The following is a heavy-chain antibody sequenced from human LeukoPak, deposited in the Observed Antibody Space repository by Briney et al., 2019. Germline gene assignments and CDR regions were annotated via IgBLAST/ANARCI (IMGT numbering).Heavy chain of an antibody. D-gene: IGHD5-24*01. CDR2: ISWNSGSI. J-gene: IGHJ4*02. Sequence: GGSLRLSCAASGFTFDDYAMHWVRQAPGKGLEWVSGISWNSGSIGYADSVEGRFTISRDNAKNSLYLQMNSLRAEDMALYYCAKEMGASFDYWGQGTLVTVSS. CDR1: GFTFDDYA. V-gene: IGHV3-9*03. CDR3: AKEMGASFDY.